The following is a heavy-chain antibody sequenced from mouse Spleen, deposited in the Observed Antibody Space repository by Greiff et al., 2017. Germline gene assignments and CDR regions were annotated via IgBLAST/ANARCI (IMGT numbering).Heavy chain of an antibody. V-gene: IGHV5-16*01. CDR2: INYDGSST. D-gene: IGHD3-2*02. Sequence: EVKLMESEGGLVQPGSSMKLSCTASGFTFSDYYMAWVRQVPEKGLEWVANINYDGSSTYYLDSLKSRFIISRDNAKNILYLQMSSLKSEDTATYYCARKSLDSSNFDYWGQGTTLTVSS. J-gene: IGHJ2*01. CDR3: ARKSLDSSNFDY. CDR1: GFTFSDYY.